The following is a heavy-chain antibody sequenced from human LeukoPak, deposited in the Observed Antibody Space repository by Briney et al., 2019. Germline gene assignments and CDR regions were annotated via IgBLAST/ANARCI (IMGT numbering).Heavy chain of an antibody. Sequence: GGSLRLSCAASGFTFSSYWMHWVRQAPGKGLVWVSRINSDGSSTTYADSVKGRFTISRDNAKNSLYLQMNSLRAEDTAVYYCARVLAAAGAYYFDYWGQGTLVTVSS. V-gene: IGHV3-74*01. D-gene: IGHD6-13*01. J-gene: IGHJ4*02. CDR1: GFTFSSYW. CDR3: ARVLAAAGAYYFDY. CDR2: INSDGSST.